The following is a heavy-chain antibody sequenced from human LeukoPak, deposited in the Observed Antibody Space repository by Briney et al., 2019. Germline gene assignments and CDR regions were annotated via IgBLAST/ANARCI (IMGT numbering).Heavy chain of an antibody. CDR1: GFTFSSYA. Sequence: GGSLRLSCAASGFTFSSYAMSWVRQAPGKGLEWVSVIYSGGSTYYADSVKGRFTISRDNSKNTLYLQMNSLRAEDTAVYYCARNVPPDYDFWSGYPPSPFDYWGQGTLVTVSS. CDR2: IYSGGST. J-gene: IGHJ4*02. D-gene: IGHD3-3*01. CDR3: ARNVPPDYDFWSGYPPSPFDY. V-gene: IGHV3-53*01.